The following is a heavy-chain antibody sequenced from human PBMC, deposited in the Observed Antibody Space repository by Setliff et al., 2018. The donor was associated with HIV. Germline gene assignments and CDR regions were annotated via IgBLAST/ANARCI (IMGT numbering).Heavy chain of an antibody. D-gene: IGHD3-3*01. CDR2: IKQDGSEK. CDR3: ARDGLGGALDN. V-gene: IGHV3-7*03. CDR1: GFTFSSYW. J-gene: IGHJ4*02. Sequence: PGGSLRLSCAASGFTFSSYWMSWVRQAPGKGLEWLANIKQDGSEKYYVDSVKGRFTISRDDAKKSMYLQMSSLRAEDTAMYYCARDGLGGALDNWGQGTLVTVSS.